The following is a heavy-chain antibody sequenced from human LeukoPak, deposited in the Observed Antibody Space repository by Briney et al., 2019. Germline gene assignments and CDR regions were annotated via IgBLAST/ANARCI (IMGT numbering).Heavy chain of an antibody. D-gene: IGHD3-22*01. CDR2: IYSGGST. J-gene: IGHJ4*02. CDR3: ARDQHYYDSSGYYGFNER. CDR1: GFTVSGNY. Sequence: PGGSLRLSCAVSGFTVSGNYMIWVRQAPGKGLEWVSVIYSGGSTYYAESVKGRFTISRDNSKNTLYLQMNSLRAEDTAVYYCARDQHYYDSSGYYGFNERWGQGTLVTVSS. V-gene: IGHV3-66*01.